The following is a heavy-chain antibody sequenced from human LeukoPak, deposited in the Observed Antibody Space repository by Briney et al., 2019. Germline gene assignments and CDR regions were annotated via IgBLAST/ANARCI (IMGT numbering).Heavy chain of an antibody. D-gene: IGHD3-16*01. Sequence: GGSLRLSCAASGFTFSSYDMHWVRQATGKGLEWVSAIDTAGNTFYPGSVKGRFTTSRENAKNSLYLQMNNVRVGDTAVYYCARTSKVTSVMDIWGQGTMVTVSS. V-gene: IGHV3-13*04. CDR1: GFTFSSYD. J-gene: IGHJ3*02. CDR3: ARTSKVTSVMDI. CDR2: IDTAGNT.